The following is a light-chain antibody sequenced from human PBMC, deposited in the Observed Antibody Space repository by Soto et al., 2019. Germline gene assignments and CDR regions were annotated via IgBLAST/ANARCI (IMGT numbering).Light chain of an antibody. V-gene: IGLV2-14*01. CDR2: DVG. Sequence: QSALTQPASVSGAPGQSITISCTGTDSDVGAFNYVSWYQQYPGKAPKLMIYDVGDRPSGVSNRFSGSKSGNTASLAISGLQAEDEADYYCSSFTSSTTRVFGTGTKVTVL. CDR1: DSDVGAFNY. CDR3: SSFTSSTTRV. J-gene: IGLJ1*01.